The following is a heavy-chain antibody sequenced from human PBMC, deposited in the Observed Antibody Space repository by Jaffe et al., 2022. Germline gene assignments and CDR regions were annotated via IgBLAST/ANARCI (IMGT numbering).Heavy chain of an antibody. Sequence: QVQLQQWGAGLLKPSETLSLTCAVYGGSFSGYYWSWIRQPPGKGLEWIGEINHSGSTNYNPSLKSRVTISVDTSKNQFSLKLSSVTAADTAVYYCARGGVGIVVVPAAPLVYWGQGTLVTVSS. CDR3: ARGGVGIVVVPAAPLVY. CDR2: INHSGST. CDR1: GGSFSGYY. J-gene: IGHJ4*02. V-gene: IGHV4-34*01. D-gene: IGHD2-2*01.